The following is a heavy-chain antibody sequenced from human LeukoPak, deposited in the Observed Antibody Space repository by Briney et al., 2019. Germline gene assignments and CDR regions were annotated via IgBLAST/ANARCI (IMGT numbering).Heavy chain of an antibody. CDR1: GFPFSSYG. D-gene: IGHD1-26*01. CDR2: IWYDGSNK. CDR3: ARAVGPFDY. J-gene: IGHJ4*02. V-gene: IGHV3-33*01. Sequence: GGSLRLSCVASGFPFSSYGMHWVRQAPGRGLVWVAVIWYDGSNKYYADSMKGRFTISRDNSKNTLYLQMNSLRAEDTGVYYCARAVGPFDYWGQGTLVTVSS.